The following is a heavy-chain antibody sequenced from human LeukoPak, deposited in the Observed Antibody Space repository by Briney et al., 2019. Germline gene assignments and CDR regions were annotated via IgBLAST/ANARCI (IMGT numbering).Heavy chain of an antibody. J-gene: IGHJ4*02. Sequence: SETLSLTCAVSGGSLIDYYWSWIRQPPGKGLEWIGEINHSGSTNYNPSLKSRVTISVDTSKNQFSLKLSSVTAADTAVYYCAIEYCNGGSCYSGYWGQGTLVTVSS. CDR3: AIEYCNGGSCYSGY. V-gene: IGHV4-34*01. CDR1: GGSLIDYY. CDR2: INHSGST. D-gene: IGHD2-15*01.